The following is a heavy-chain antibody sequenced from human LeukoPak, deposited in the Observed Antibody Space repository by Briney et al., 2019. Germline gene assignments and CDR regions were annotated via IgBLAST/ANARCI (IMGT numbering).Heavy chain of an antibody. J-gene: IGHJ4*02. CDR1: GFTFSSYS. CDR2: ISSSSRTI. Sequence: PGVSLRLSCAASGFTFSSYSMSWVRQAPGKGLEWVSYISSSSRTIYYGDSVKGRFTISRDNAKNSLFLQMNSLRDEDTAVYYCARDVDYGPGGNDYWGQGTLVTVSS. D-gene: IGHD4/OR15-4a*01. V-gene: IGHV3-48*02. CDR3: ARDVDYGPGGNDY.